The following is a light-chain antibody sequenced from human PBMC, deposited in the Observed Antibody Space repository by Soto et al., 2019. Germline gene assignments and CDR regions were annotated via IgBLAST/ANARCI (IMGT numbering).Light chain of an antibody. V-gene: IGKV1-9*01. Sequence: IQLTQSPSFLSASVGDRVTITCRASHDTGSYLAWYQQKVGKAPKLLIYIASILQSGVPSRFSGSGSGTDFTLTSSSLQPEYSATYYCQQLTNFPITFGQGTRLDIK. CDR3: QQLTNFPIT. CDR1: HDTGSY. CDR2: IAS. J-gene: IGKJ5*01.